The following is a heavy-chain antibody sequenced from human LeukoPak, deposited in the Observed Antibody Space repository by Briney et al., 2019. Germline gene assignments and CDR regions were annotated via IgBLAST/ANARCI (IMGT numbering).Heavy chain of an antibody. D-gene: IGHD2-15*01. CDR1: GASISSGPW. J-gene: IGHJ4*02. CDR3: ASPSGASTW. CDR2: ILHSGRS. Sequence: PSETVSLTCAVSGASISSGPWWSWVRQPPGKGLEWIGDILHSGRSNYNPSLKSRVTISIDKSKNQFSLKLTSVTAADTAVYYCASPSGASTWWGQGTLVTVSS. V-gene: IGHV4-4*02.